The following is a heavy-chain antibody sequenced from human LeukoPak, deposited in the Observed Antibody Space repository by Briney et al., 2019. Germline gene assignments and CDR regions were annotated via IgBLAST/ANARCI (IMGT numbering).Heavy chain of an antibody. J-gene: IGHJ4*02. CDR1: AFTFSRYA. CDR3: ARGGTIPSDY. CDR2: IKLDGSDK. Sequence: GGXLRLSCAASAFTFSRYAMSWVRQAPGEGLEWVANIKLDGSDKYYVDSVKGRFTISRDNAKNSLYLQMNSLRAEDTAVYYCARGGTIPSDYWGRGTLVTVSS. D-gene: IGHD2-15*01. V-gene: IGHV3-7*01.